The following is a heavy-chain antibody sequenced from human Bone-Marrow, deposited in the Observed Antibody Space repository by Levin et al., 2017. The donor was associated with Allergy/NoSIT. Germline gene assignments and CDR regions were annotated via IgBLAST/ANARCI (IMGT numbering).Heavy chain of an antibody. Sequence: SETLSLTCTVSGGSISNYYWSWIRQPPGKGLEWIGYIYDTGSTRYNPSLKSRVTISVDTSRNKFSLNLRSVIAADTAVYYCARIVREGVEVPVGRDAYNMDVWGQGTTVTVSS. CDR1: GGSISNYY. J-gene: IGHJ6*02. CDR2: IYDTGST. CDR3: ARIVREGVEVPVGRDAYNMDV. V-gene: IGHV4-59*01. D-gene: IGHD5-24*01.